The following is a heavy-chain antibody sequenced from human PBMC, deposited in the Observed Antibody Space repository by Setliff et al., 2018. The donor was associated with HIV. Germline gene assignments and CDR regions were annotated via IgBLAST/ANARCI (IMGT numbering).Heavy chain of an antibody. CDR1: GYTFIDYD. D-gene: IGHD1-1*01. J-gene: IGHJ6*03. CDR3: AGGKAAWKHYYYYYMDV. V-gene: IGHV1-8*01. CDR2: GNPNTGNT. Sequence: EASVKVSCKASGYTFIDYDIHWVRQATGQGLEWLGWGNPNTGNTGYAQRFQDRVTMTRNLFTNTAYMELRSLRPDDTAVYYCAGGKAAWKHYYYYYMDVWGKGTTVTVSS.